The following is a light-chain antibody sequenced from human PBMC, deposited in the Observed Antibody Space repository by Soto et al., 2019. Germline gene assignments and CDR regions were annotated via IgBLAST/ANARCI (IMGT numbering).Light chain of an antibody. Sequence: DIQMTQSPSFVSAAVGDRVTLTCRASQDISNLLAWYQQKPGKAPTLLIYATNNLQRGVPSRFSGSGSGTDFTLTISGLQPEDVATYYCQQSYLPITFGQGTRLEIK. CDR3: QQSYLPIT. CDR2: ATN. V-gene: IGKV1-12*01. CDR1: QDISNL. J-gene: IGKJ5*01.